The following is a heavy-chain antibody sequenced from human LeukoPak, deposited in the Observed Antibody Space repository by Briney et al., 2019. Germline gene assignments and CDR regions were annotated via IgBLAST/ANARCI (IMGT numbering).Heavy chain of an antibody. CDR2: IYHSGST. V-gene: IGHV4-4*02. Sequence: PSGTLSLTCAVSGGSISSSNWWSWVRQPPGKGLEWIGKIYHSGSTNYNPSLKSRVTISVDKSKNQFSLKLSSVTAADTAVYYCAGWLVRGANWFDPWGQGTLVTVSS. J-gene: IGHJ5*02. CDR3: AGWLVRGANWFDP. D-gene: IGHD6-19*01. CDR1: GGSISSSNW.